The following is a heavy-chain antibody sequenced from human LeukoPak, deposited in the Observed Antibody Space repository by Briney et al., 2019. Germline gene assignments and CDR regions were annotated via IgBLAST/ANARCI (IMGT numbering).Heavy chain of an antibody. J-gene: IGHJ5*02. D-gene: IGHD6-19*01. CDR1: GGSISSSSYY. CDR2: IYYSGST. Sequence: ASETLSLTCTASGGSISSSSYYWGWIRQPPGKGLEWIGSIYYSGSTYYNPSLKSRVTISVDTSKNQFSLKLSSVTAADTAVYYCARAPFPGQWLVGGWFDPWGQGTLVTVSS. V-gene: IGHV4-39*01. CDR3: ARAPFPGQWLVGGWFDP.